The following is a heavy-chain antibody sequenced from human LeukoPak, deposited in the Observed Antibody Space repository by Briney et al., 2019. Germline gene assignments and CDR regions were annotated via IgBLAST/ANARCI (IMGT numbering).Heavy chain of an antibody. CDR2: INAGNGNT. Sequence: GASVKVSCKASGYTFTSYAMHWVRQAPGQRLKWMGWINAGNGNTKYSQKFQGRVTITRDTSASTAYMELSSLRSEDTAVYYCARGRPYSSGWLDYWGQGTLVTVSS. V-gene: IGHV1-3*01. CDR3: ARGRPYSSGWLDY. J-gene: IGHJ4*02. D-gene: IGHD6-19*01. CDR1: GYTFTSYA.